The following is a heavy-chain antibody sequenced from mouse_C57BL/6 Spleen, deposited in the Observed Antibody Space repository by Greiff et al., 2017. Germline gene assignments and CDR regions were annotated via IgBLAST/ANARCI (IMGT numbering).Heavy chain of an antibody. D-gene: IGHD2-4*01. J-gene: IGHJ2*01. Sequence: EVKLQESGPGLVKPSQSLSLTCSVTGYSITSGYYWNWIRQFPGNKLEWMGYISYDGSNNYNPSLKNRISITRDTSKNQFFLKLNSVTTEDTATYYCAREGGIYYDYGGDYWGQGTTLTVSS. CDR2: ISYDGSN. CDR1: GYSITSGYY. V-gene: IGHV3-6*01. CDR3: AREGGIYYDYGGDY.